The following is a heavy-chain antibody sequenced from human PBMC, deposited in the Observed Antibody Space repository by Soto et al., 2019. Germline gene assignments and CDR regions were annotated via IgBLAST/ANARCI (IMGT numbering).Heavy chain of an antibody. CDR3: AREVVAATYDY. CDR1: GSTFSSYA. Sequence: GGSLRLSCAASGSTFSSYAMHWVRQAPGEGLEYVSAISGNGENTYYAKSVKGRFTISRDNSKNTLYLQMGSLRVEDMGVYFCAREVVAATYDYWGQGTLVTVSS. D-gene: IGHD2-15*01. CDR2: ISGNGENT. V-gene: IGHV3-64*01. J-gene: IGHJ4*02.